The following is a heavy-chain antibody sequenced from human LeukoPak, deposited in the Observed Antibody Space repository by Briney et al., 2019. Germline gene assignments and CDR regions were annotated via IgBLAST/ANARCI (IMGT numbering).Heavy chain of an antibody. D-gene: IGHD1-7*01. Sequence: ASETLSLTCTVSGASISSGTYYWSWIRQPPGKGLEWIGYIYHSGSTYYNPSLKSRVTISVDRSKNQFSLKLSSVTAADTAVYYCARVPRGTGRGNGYNWNYVQAFDIWGQGTMVTVSS. J-gene: IGHJ3*02. CDR1: GASISSGTYY. CDR3: ARVPRGTGRGNGYNWNYVQAFDI. V-gene: IGHV4-30-2*01. CDR2: IYHSGST.